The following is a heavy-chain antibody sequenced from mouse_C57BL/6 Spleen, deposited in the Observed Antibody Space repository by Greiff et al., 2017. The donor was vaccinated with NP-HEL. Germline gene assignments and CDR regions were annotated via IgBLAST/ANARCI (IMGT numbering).Heavy chain of an antibody. CDR1: GYTFTSYW. CDR3: AREGDYRAMDY. D-gene: IGHD2-13*01. J-gene: IGHJ4*01. V-gene: IGHV1-64*01. CDR2: IHPNSGST. Sequence: VQLQQPGAELVKPGASVKLSCKASGYTFTSYWMHWVKQRPGQGLEWIGMIHPNSGSTNYNEKFKSKATLTVDKSSSTAYMQLSSLTSEDSAVYYCAREGDYRAMDYWGQGTSVTVSS.